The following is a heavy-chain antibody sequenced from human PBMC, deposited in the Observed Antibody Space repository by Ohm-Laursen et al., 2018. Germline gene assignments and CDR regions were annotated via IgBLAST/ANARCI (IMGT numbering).Heavy chain of an antibody. CDR2: IGGDDRT. J-gene: IGHJ3*01. D-gene: IGHD4-11*01. CDR3: ASRRIVTMDRGAFNV. CDR1: GFSFSSYA. Sequence: GSLRLSCSAFGFSFSSYAVTWVRQAPGKGLEWVSAIGGDDRTHYADSVKGRFTISKDKSKNMLYLQMNSLRAEDTAVYHCASRRIVTMDRGAFNVWGQGTMVTVSS. V-gene: IGHV3-23*01.